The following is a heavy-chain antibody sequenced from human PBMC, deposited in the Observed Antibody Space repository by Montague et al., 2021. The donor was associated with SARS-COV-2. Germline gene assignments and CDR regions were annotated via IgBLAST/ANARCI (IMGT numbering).Heavy chain of an antibody. V-gene: IGHV4-59*02. J-gene: IGHJ5*02. CDR1: GGSVSSYY. D-gene: IGHD3-3*01. CDR3: ARAGGFYDYWSGYSSSAGFFDP. CDR2: IYYSGST. Sequence: ETLSLTCTVSGGSVSSYYWSWIRQSPGKGLQWLGYIYYSGSTDYNPSLKRRVTMSVDTSKNQLSLRLNSVTTADTAVYFCARAGGFYDYWSGYSSSAGFFDPWGQGILVTVSS.